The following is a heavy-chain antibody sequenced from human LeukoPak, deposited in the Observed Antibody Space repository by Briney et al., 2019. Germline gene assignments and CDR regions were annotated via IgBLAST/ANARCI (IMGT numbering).Heavy chain of an antibody. J-gene: IGHJ4*02. CDR1: RFTFSSYA. CDR3: AKVYMTTVTTDY. CDR2: ISGSGGST. D-gene: IGHD4-17*01. V-gene: IGHV3-23*01. Sequence: TGGSLRLSCAASRFTFSSYAMSWVRQAPGKGLEWVSAISGSGGSTYYADSVKGRFTISRDNSKNTLYLQMNSLRAEDTAVYYCAKVYMTTVTTDYWGQGTLVTVSS.